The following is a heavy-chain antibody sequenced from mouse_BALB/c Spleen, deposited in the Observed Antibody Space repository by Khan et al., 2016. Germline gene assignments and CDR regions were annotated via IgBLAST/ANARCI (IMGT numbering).Heavy chain of an antibody. D-gene: IGHD4-1*01. V-gene: IGHV2-2*02. CDR2: IWRGGST. CDR1: GFSLTSYG. Sequence: QVQLQQPGPGLVQPSQSLSITCTVSGFSLTSYGVHWVRQSPGKGLEWLGVIWRGGSTDYNAAFISRLSISKDNSKSQVFFKMNSLQANDTAIYYCARTGMDYWGQGTSVTVSS. J-gene: IGHJ4*01. CDR3: ARTGMDY.